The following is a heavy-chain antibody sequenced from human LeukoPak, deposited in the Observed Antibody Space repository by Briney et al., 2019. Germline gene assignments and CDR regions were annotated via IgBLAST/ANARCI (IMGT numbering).Heavy chain of an antibody. CDR3: AKINSITLVRGANILLNN. D-gene: IGHD3-10*01. J-gene: IGHJ4*02. Sequence: PGGSLRLSCAASGFTFSSYGINWVRQAPGKGLEWVSSIDGTGRTTDYADSVKGRLTTSRDNSKNAAYLQLDSLRADDTAVYYCAKINSITLVRGANILLNNWGQGTLVTVSS. CDR1: GFTFSSYG. CDR2: IDGTGRTT. V-gene: IGHV3-23*01.